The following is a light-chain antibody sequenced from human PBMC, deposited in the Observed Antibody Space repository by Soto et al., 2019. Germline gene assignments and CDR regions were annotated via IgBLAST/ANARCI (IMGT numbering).Light chain of an antibody. J-gene: IGLJ1*01. CDR2: DVS. CDR1: SSDGGGYNY. CDR3: CTYAGRYTDV. V-gene: IGLV2-11*01. Sequence: QSALTQPRSVSRSPRQSLPISCTGTSSDGGGYNYVSCYQQHPGKAPQLMIYDVSKRPAGVPDRFSGSKSGNTTSLTISGLQTEDEADYYCCTYAGRYTDVFGTGTKGTVL.